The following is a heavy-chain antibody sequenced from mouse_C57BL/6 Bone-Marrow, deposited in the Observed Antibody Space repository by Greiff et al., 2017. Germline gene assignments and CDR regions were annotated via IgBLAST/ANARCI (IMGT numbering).Heavy chain of an antibody. CDR3: ARHRYYYGSSYDY. Sequence: DVMLVESGGDLVKPGGSLKLSCAASGFTFSSYGMSWVRQTPDKRLEWVATISSGGSYTYYPDSVKGRFTISRDNAKNTLYLQMSSLKSEDTAMYYCARHRYYYGSSYDYWGQGTTLTVSS. CDR1: GFTFSSYG. CDR2: ISSGGSYT. V-gene: IGHV5-6*02. D-gene: IGHD1-1*01. J-gene: IGHJ2*01.